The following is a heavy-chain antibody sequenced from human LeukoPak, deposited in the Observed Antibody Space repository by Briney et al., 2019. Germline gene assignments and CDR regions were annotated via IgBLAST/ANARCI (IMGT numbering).Heavy chain of an antibody. D-gene: IGHD2-2*01. V-gene: IGHV4-39*07. CDR3: ARDSCSTTSCRKKFDD. CDR1: GGSISSSSYY. J-gene: IGHJ4*02. CDR2: IYYSGST. Sequence: SSETLSLTCTVSGGSISSSSYYWGWIRQPPGRGLEWIGTIYYSGSTYSNSSLRSRVTISIDTSKTQFSLKLSSVTAADTAVYYCARDSCSTTSCRKKFDDWGQGTLVTVSS.